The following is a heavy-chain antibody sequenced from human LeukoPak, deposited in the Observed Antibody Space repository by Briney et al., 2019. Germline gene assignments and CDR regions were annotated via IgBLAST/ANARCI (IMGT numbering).Heavy chain of an antibody. V-gene: IGHV3-23*01. D-gene: IGHD3-3*02. CDR3: AKDLHFWSGIDY. CDR2: ISDRGRA. CDR1: GFTFRTNA. J-gene: IGHJ4*02. Sequence: GGSLRLSCAASGFTFRTNAMSWVRQAPGKGLEWVSGISDRGRAFYTDSVKGRFTISRDNSENTLYLQMNSLRAEDTAIYYCAKDLHFWSGIDYSGQGTLVTVSS.